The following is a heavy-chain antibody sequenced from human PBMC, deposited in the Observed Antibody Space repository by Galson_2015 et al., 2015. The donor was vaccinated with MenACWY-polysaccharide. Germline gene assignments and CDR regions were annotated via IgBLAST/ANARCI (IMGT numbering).Heavy chain of an antibody. CDR2: IRTRDHGRAT. V-gene: IGHV3-49*03. CDR1: GFTFGDYA. J-gene: IGHJ4*02. CDR3: ARGRLQPEY. Sequence: SLRLSCAASGFTFGDYAMSWFRQAPGKGLEWVGFIRTRDHGRATEYAASVKGRFTISRDDSVNIAYLQINSLKTEDTAVYYCARGRLQPEYWGQGTLVTVSS. D-gene: IGHD2-21*02.